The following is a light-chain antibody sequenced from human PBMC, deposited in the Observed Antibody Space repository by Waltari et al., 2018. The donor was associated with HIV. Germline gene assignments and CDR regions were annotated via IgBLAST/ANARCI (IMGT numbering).Light chain of an antibody. Sequence: QSVLTQPPSASGTPGQRVTISCSGSTSNIGTNFVNWFQHLPGTAPKFLIYGNNQRPSGVPDRVSGSKSGTSASLAISGLQSEDEADYYCAAWDDSLNGWVFGGGTKLTVL. CDR3: AAWDDSLNGWV. V-gene: IGLV1-44*01. CDR2: GNN. CDR1: TSNIGTNF. J-gene: IGLJ3*02.